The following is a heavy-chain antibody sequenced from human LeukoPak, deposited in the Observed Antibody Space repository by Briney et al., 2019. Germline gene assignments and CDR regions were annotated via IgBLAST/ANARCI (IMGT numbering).Heavy chain of an antibody. CDR2: IYYSGST. CDR1: GGSISSSSYY. Sequence: PSETLSLTCTVSGGSISSSSYYWGWIRQPPGKGLEWIGSIYYSGSTYYNPSLKSRVTISVDTSKNQFSLKLSSVTAADTAVYFCARCIESRVDAFDIWGQGTMVTVSS. V-gene: IGHV4-39*01. J-gene: IGHJ3*02. CDR3: ARCIESRVDAFDI. D-gene: IGHD2-8*01.